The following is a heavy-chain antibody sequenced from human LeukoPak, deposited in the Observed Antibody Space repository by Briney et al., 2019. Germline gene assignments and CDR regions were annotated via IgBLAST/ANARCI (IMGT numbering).Heavy chain of an antibody. J-gene: IGHJ4*02. CDR1: GYTFTSYG. V-gene: IGHV1-18*04. CDR3: ARDRGSSSWYIEY. Sequence: SGKVSCKASGYTFTSYGISLVRQAPAQGLEWMGWISAYNGNTNYAQKLQGRVTMTTDTSTSTASMELRSLRSDHTAVYYCARDRGSSSWYIEYWGQGTLVTVS. D-gene: IGHD6-13*01. CDR2: ISAYNGNT.